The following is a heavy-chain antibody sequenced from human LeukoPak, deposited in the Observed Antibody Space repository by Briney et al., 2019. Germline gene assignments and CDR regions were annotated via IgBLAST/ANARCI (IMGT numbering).Heavy chain of an antibody. CDR3: ASTTVTANWFDP. CDR2: ISSRSSYI. Sequence: GGSLRLSCAASGFTFSNYAMTWVRQAPGKGLEWVSSISSRSSYIYYADSVKGRFTISRDNAKNSLYLQMNSLRAEDTAVYYCASTTVTANWFDPWGQGTLVTVSS. D-gene: IGHD4-17*01. V-gene: IGHV3-21*01. CDR1: GFTFSNYA. J-gene: IGHJ5*02.